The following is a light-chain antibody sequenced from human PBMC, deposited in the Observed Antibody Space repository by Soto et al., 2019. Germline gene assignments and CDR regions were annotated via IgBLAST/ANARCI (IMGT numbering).Light chain of an antibody. CDR1: SSNIGGNS. CDR3: GSWDSSLSAYV. V-gene: IGLV1-51*01. CDR2: DDN. J-gene: IGLJ1*01. Sequence: QSVMTQPPSVSAAPGQKVTISCSGSSSNIGGNSVSWYQQLPGTAPKLLIYDDNKRPSGIPDLFSVSKSGTSATLGITGFQTGDEADYYCGSWDSSLSAYVFGTGTKVTVL.